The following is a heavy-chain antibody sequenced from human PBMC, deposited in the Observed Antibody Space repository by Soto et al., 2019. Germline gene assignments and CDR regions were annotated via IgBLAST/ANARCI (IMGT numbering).Heavy chain of an antibody. J-gene: IGHJ5*02. CDR3: ARLRYDYGSGSYYWFDP. CDR2: IDPSDSYT. D-gene: IGHD3-10*01. CDR1: GYSFTSYW. Sequence: EVQLVQSGAEVKKPGESLRISCKGSGYSFTSYWISWVRKMPGKGLEWMGRIDPSDSYTNYSPSFQGHVTISADKSISTAYLQWSSLKASDTAMYYCARLRYDYGSGSYYWFDPWGQGTLVTVSA. V-gene: IGHV5-10-1*01.